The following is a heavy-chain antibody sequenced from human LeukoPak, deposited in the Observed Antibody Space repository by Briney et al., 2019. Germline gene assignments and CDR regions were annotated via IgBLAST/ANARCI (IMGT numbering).Heavy chain of an antibody. CDR3: ATGEGNCRGGTCYSGFDY. V-gene: IGHV1-24*01. J-gene: IGHJ4*01. Sequence: GASVKVSCKVSGFRLSELGLHWVRQTPGQGPEWMGGWDDVDKKRMFAENFQGRLTMTDDTSTDIAYMELSSLRFEDTAVYYCATGEGNCRGGTCYSGFDYWGQGTLVTVSS. CDR1: GFRLSELG. CDR2: WDDVDKKR. D-gene: IGHD2-15*01.